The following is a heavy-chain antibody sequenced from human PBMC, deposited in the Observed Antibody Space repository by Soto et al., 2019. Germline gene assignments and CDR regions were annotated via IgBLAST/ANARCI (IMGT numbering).Heavy chain of an antibody. CDR3: ARGIRGYSYGYVARYGMDV. Sequence: PGGSLRLSCAASGFTFSSYEMNWVRQAPGKGLEWVSYISSSGSTIYYADSVKGRFTISRDNAKNSLYLQMNSLRAEDTAVYYCARGIRGYSYGYVARYGMDVWGQGTTVTAP. CDR1: GFTFSSYE. D-gene: IGHD5-18*01. J-gene: IGHJ6*02. V-gene: IGHV3-48*03. CDR2: ISSSGSTI.